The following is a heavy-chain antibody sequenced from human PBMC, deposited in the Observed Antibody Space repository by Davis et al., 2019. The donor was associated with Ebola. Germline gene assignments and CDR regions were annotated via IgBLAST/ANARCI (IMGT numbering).Heavy chain of an antibody. V-gene: IGHV4-59*12. J-gene: IGHJ3*02. CDR1: GGSISSYY. D-gene: IGHD6-19*01. CDR2: IYYSGST. CDR3: AREAYSGGWNAFDI. Sequence: MPSETLSLTCTVSGGSISSYYWSWIRQPPGKGLEWIGYIYYSGSTYYNPSLKSRLIISIDTSKNQFSLQLNSVTDADTAVYYCAREAYSGGWNAFDIWGQGTMVTVSS.